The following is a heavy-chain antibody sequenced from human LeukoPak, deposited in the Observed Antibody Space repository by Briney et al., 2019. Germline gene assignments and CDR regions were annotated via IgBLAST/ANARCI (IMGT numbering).Heavy chain of an antibody. D-gene: IGHD6-13*01. V-gene: IGHV1-18*01. CDR3: ARAGSSSWYLHLDAFDI. CDR1: GYTFTNFG. CDR2: INTNDGNT. Sequence: GASVKVSCKASGYTFTNFGISWVRQAPGQGLEWMGWINTNDGNTKYAQRFQGRVTMTTDTSTSTVYMELSSLRSDDTAVYYCARAGSSSWYLHLDAFDIWGQGTMVTVSS. J-gene: IGHJ3*02.